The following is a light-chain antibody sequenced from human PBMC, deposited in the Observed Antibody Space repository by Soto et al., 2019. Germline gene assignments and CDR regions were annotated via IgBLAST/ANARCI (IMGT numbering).Light chain of an antibody. Sequence: IVVTQSPATLSVSPLEIVTLSCMASQSVSSSLAWYQQRPGQAPRLLIYDTSTRAAGIAARFSGSGSGTEFTLTISTLQSEDFAVYYCQQYNNWPQTTFGQGTRLEIK. CDR1: QSVSSS. V-gene: IGKV3-15*01. CDR2: DTS. J-gene: IGKJ5*01. CDR3: QQYNNWPQTT.